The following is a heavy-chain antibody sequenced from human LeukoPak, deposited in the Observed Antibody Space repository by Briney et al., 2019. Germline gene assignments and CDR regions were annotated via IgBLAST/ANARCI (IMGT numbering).Heavy chain of an antibody. CDR1: GYTLTELS. CDR2: FAPEDGET. J-gene: IGHJ4*02. D-gene: IGHD6-6*01. V-gene: IGHV1-24*01. CDR3: ATAHGAAHGYFDY. Sequence: ASVKVSCKVSGYTLTELSMHWARQAPGKGLERLGGFAPEDGETIYAQTFQGRVTMTEDTSTDTAYMELSSLRSEDTAVYYCATAHGAAHGYFDYWGQGTLVTVSS.